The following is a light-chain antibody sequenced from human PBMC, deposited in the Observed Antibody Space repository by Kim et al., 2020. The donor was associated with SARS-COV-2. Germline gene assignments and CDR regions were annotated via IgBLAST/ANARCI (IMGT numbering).Light chain of an antibody. J-gene: IGLJ3*02. CDR1: SLRSYY. V-gene: IGLV3-19*01. CDR2: GKN. Sequence: SSELTQDPTVSVALGQTVRISCQGDSLRSYYASWYQQKPGQAPILVIYGKNNRPSGIPDRFSGSSSGNTASLTITGAQAEDEGHYYCNSRDSSGDRWVFGGGTKLTVL. CDR3: NSRDSSGDRWV.